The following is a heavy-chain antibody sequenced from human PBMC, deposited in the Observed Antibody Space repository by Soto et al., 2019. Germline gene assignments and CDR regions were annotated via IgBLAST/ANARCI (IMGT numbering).Heavy chain of an antibody. Sequence: SETLSLTCDVSGASVITDTWWSFVRQSPGEGLEGIGEIHHLGSTTYNPSLRSRVSMSVDRSKNQFFLTLYSVTAADTAVYYCTKNSAYAIGYWGQGALVTVPA. D-gene: IGHD2-8*01. CDR2: IHHLGST. J-gene: IGHJ4*02. CDR1: GASVITDTW. V-gene: IGHV4-4*02. CDR3: TKNSAYAIGY.